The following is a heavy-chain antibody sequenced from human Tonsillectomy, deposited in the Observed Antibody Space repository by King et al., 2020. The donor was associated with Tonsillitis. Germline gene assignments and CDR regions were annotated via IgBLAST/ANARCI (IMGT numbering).Heavy chain of an antibody. Sequence: VQLVESGGGLVQPGGSLRLSCAASGFTFSSYAMSWVRQAPGKGLEWVSVIYSGGSSTYYADSVKGRFTISRDNSKNTLYLQMNSLRAEDTAVYYCAKNAPYYGDYAQYYFDYWGQGTLVTVSS. CDR2: IYSGGSST. V-gene: IGHV3-23*03. J-gene: IGHJ4*02. D-gene: IGHD4-17*01. CDR1: GFTFSSYA. CDR3: AKNAPYYGDYAQYYFDY.